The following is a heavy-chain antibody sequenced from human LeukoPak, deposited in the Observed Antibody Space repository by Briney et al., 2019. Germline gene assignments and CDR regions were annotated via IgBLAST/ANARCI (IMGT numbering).Heavy chain of an antibody. CDR1: GFTFDSNY. CDR3: ARGDDSGYYDYLDY. V-gene: IGHV3-53*01. Sequence: GGSLRLSCAASGFTFDSNYLSWVRQAPGKGLEWVSTIYTGGNTYYAASVKGRFTISGDFSKNTVFLHMNSLRAEDTAMYYCARGDDSGYYDYLDYWGQGALVTVSS. D-gene: IGHD3-22*01. J-gene: IGHJ4*02. CDR2: IYTGGNT.